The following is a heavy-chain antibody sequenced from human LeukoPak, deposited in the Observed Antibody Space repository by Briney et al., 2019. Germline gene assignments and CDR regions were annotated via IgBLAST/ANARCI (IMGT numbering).Heavy chain of an antibody. CDR2: INHSGST. CDR3: ARLFSDYAYYYYYMDV. J-gene: IGHJ6*03. Sequence: SETLSLTCAVYGGSFSGYYWSWIRQPPGKGLEWIGEINHSGSTNYNPSLKSRVTISVDTSKNQFSLKLSSVTAADTAVYYCARLFSDYAYYYYYMDVWGKGTTVTISS. D-gene: IGHD3/OR15-3a*01. CDR1: GGSFSGYY. V-gene: IGHV4-34*01.